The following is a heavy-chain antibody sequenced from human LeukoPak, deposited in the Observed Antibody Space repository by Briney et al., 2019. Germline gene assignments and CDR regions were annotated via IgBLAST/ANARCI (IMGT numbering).Heavy chain of an antibody. J-gene: IGHJ3*02. CDR2: IYSGGST. V-gene: IGHV3-53*01. CDR3: ASTSDYDILTGYYRGAFDI. CDR1: GFTFDDYA. D-gene: IGHD3-9*01. Sequence: GGSLRLSCAASGFTFDDYAMHWVRQAPGKGLEWVSVIYSGGSTYYADSVKGRFTISRDNSKNTLYLQMNSLRAEDTAVYYCASTSDYDILTGYYRGAFDIWGQGTMVTVSS.